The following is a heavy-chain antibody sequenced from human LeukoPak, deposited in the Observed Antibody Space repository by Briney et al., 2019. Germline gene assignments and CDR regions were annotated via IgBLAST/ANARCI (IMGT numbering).Heavy chain of an antibody. CDR3: ARANFDILPYYFDL. CDR2: IHHGGTP. J-gene: IGHJ4*02. D-gene: IGHD3-9*01. Sequence: SQTLSLTCSVSGGSISSGGYYWSWIRQHPGQGLEWIGYIHHGGTPYYNPSLERRVTISIDTSKKHFSLRLSSVTAADTAVYYCARANFDILPYYFDLWGQGTLVTVSS. V-gene: IGHV4-31*03. CDR1: GGSISSGGYY.